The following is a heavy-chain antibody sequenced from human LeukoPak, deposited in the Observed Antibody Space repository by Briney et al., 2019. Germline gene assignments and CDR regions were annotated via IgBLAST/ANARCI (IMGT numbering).Heavy chain of an antibody. CDR1: GFTFSSYW. J-gene: IGHJ4*02. Sequence: PGGSLRLSCAASGFTFSSYWMSWVRQAPGKGLDGVANIKQDGSEKYYVDSVKGRFTISRDNVKNSLYLQMNRLRAEDTAVYYCAREHTGGILTGYYPYYFDYWGQGTLVTVSS. CDR2: IKQDGSEK. V-gene: IGHV3-7*03. D-gene: IGHD3-9*01. CDR3: AREHTGGILTGYYPYYFDY.